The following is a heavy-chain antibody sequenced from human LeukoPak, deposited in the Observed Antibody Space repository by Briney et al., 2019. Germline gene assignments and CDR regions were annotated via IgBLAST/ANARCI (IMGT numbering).Heavy chain of an antibody. CDR3: ARGGALTSFDS. CDR2: ISAYNGKT. D-gene: IGHD1-26*01. J-gene: IGHJ4*02. CDR1: GFSFSSYG. Sequence: ASVRVSCKASGFSFSSYGFSGVGQAPGQGLEGMGWISAYNGKTDYAQKFQGRVTMTTDTSTTTVYMDLRSLRSDDTAVYFCARGGALTSFDSWGQGTLITVSS. V-gene: IGHV1-18*01.